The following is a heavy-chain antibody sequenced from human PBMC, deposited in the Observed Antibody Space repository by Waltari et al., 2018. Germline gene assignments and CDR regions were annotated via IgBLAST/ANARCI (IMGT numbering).Heavy chain of an antibody. CDR2: IYPGDSDT. V-gene: IGHV5-51*01. CDR1: GYDFSAYW. J-gene: IGHJ5*02. CDR3: VRGLVGGYEKGWFDP. D-gene: IGHD5-12*01. Sequence: EVQLVQSGAEVKKPGESLKISCKGSGYDFSAYWIGWVRQVPGRGRGWMGSIYPGDSDTKYSPSFEGQVTISADKSINTAFLHWRSLRASDTARFYCVRGLVGGYEKGWFDPWGLGTLVTVSS.